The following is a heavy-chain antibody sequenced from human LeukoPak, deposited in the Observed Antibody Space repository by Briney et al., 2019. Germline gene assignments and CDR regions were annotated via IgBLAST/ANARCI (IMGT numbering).Heavy chain of an antibody. V-gene: IGHV4-59*01. D-gene: IGHD1-7*01. CDR2: IYYSGST. CDR1: GGSISSYY. CDR3: ASSPELRVAFDI. J-gene: IGHJ3*02. Sequence: SETLSLTCTVPGGSISSYYWSWIRQPPGKGLEWIGYIYYSGSTNYNPSLKSRVTISVDTSKNQFSLKLSSVTAADTAVYYCASSPELRVAFDIWGQGTMVTVSS.